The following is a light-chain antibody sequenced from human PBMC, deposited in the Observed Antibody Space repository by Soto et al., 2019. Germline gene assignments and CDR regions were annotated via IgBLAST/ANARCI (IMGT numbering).Light chain of an antibody. V-gene: IGKV3-15*01. CDR2: GAS. Sequence: DIVMTQSPATLSVSPGERATLSCRASQSVSSNLAWYQQKPGQAPRLLIYGASTRATGIPARFSGSGSGTEFTLTISSLQSEDFAVYYCQQHNNWPPVTFGQGTKLEIK. CDR3: QQHNNWPPVT. J-gene: IGKJ2*01. CDR1: QSVSSN.